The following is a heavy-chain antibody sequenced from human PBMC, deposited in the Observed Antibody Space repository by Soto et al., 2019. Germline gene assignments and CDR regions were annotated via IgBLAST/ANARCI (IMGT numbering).Heavy chain of an antibody. J-gene: IGHJ3*02. CDR2: INHSGST. D-gene: IGHD3-22*01. Sequence: SETLSLTCAVYGGSFSCYYWSWIRQPPGKGLEWIGEINHSGSTNYNPSLKSRVTISVDTSKNQFSLKLSSVTAADTAVYYCARGLYYYDSSGDAFDIWGQGTMVTVSS. CDR3: ARGLYYYDSSGDAFDI. CDR1: GGSFSCYY. V-gene: IGHV4-34*01.